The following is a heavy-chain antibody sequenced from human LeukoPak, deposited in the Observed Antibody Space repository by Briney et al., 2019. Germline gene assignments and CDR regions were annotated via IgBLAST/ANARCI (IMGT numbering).Heavy chain of an antibody. CDR1: GGSISSSNW. J-gene: IGHJ4*02. V-gene: IGHV4-4*02. CDR3: ARFTTGHEPIDY. D-gene: IGHD4-17*01. Sequence: PSETLSLTCAVSGGSISSSNWWSWVRQPPGKGLEWIGEIYHSGSTNYNPSLKSRVTISVDKSKNQFSLKLSSVTAADTAVFYCARFTTGHEPIDYWGQGTLVTVSS. CDR2: IYHSGST.